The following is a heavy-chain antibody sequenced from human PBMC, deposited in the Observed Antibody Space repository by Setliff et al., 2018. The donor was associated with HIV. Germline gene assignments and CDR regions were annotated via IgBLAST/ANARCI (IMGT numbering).Heavy chain of an antibody. Sequence: GGSLRLSCAASGFTFSSYSMNWVRQAPGKGLEWVSTISSSSSYIYYADSVKGRFTISRDNAKNSLYLQMNSLKTEDTAVYYRSRVHSPLYYDILTGYLDYWGQGTLVTVSS. D-gene: IGHD3-9*01. CDR1: GFTFSSYS. J-gene: IGHJ4*02. V-gene: IGHV3-21*03. CDR3: SRVHSPLYYDILTGYLDY. CDR2: ISSSSSYI.